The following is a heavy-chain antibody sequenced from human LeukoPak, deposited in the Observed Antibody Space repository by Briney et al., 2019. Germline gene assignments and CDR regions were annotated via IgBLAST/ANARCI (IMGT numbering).Heavy chain of an antibody. CDR1: GGSISSFY. D-gene: IGHD6-19*01. V-gene: IGHV4-59*08. CDR2: IYSTGST. J-gene: IGHJ4*02. CDR3: ARQSSGWYYFDY. Sequence: SETLSLTRTVSGGSISSFYWTWIRQPPGKGLEYIGYIYSTGSTNYNPSLKSRVTISLDTSKNQFSLRLSSVTAADTAVYYCARQSSGWYYFDYWGQGTLVTVSS.